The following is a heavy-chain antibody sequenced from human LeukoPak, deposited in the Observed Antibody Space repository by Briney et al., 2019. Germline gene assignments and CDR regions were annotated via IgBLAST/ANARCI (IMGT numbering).Heavy chain of an antibody. D-gene: IGHD5-18*01. CDR1: GGSINNYF. V-gene: IGHV4-59*01. J-gene: IGHJ4*02. CDR3: ARDVGYSYGRSPYFDY. CDR2: IFYTGTT. Sequence: SETLSLTCTVSGGSINNYFWSWIRQPPGKGLEWLAYIFYTGTTNYNPSLKTRLTISVDTSKNQFSLKLSSVTAADTAVYYCARDVGYSYGRSPYFDYWGQGTLVTVSS.